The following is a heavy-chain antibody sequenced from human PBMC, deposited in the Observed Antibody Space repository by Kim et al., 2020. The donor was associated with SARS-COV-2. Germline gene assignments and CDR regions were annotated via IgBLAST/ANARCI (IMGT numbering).Heavy chain of an antibody. CDR3: ARTLSYWDYGDPIVAFDI. CDR2: INHSGST. D-gene: IGHD4-17*01. CDR1: GGSFSGYY. J-gene: IGHJ3*02. Sequence: SETLSLTCAVYGGSFSGYYWSWIRQPPGKGLEWIGEINHSGSTNYNPSLKSRVTISVDTSKNQFSLKLSSVTAADTAVYYCARTLSYWDYGDPIVAFDIWGQGTMVTVSS. V-gene: IGHV4-34*01.